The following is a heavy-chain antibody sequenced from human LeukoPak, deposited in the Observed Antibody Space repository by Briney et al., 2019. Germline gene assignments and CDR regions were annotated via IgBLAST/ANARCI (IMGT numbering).Heavy chain of an antibody. D-gene: IGHD5-18*01. J-gene: IGHJ4*02. CDR2: ISSSSSYI. CDR3: ARDTAMVWGAFDY. V-gene: IGHV3-21*01. CDR1: GFTFSSYS. Sequence: KPGGSLRLSCAASGFTFSSYSMNCVRQAPGKGLEWVSSISSSSSYIYYADSVKGRFTISRDNAKNSLYLQMNSLRAEDTAVYYCARDTAMVWGAFDYWGQGTLVTVSS.